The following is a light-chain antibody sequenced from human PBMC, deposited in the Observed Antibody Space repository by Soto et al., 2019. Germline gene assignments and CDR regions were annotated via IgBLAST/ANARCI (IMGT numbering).Light chain of an antibody. CDR1: QSISSG. Sequence: DIQMTQSPSTLSASVGDRVTITCRASQSISSGLAWYQQKPGKAPKLLIYKASSLESGVPSRFSGSGSGPEVTLTISSLQPDDFATYYCQQYNSYPYTFGQGTKLEIK. V-gene: IGKV1-5*03. CDR3: QQYNSYPYT. CDR2: KAS. J-gene: IGKJ2*01.